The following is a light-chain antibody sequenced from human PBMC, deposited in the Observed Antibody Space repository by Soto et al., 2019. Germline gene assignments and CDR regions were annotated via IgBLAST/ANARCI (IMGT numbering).Light chain of an antibody. CDR3: AAWDDILNGYV. CDR2: SNY. V-gene: IGLV1-44*01. Sequence: QSVLTQPPSASGTPGQRVTISYSGSSSNIESNTVTWYQQLPGTAPKLVIYSNYDRPSEVPDRFSGSTSGTSASLVIRGLQSEAEADYYCAAWDDILNGYVFGGGTKVTVL. J-gene: IGLJ1*01. CDR1: SSNIESNT.